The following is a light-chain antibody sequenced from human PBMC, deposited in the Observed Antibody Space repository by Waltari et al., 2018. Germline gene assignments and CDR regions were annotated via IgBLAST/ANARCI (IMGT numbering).Light chain of an antibody. V-gene: IGLV3-21*04. CDR2: YDS. Sequence: YVLTPPPSVSLAPGTTATISCGGETIESKSVHWYQHKAGQAPVLLIYYDSDRPSGIPERFSGSASGDTATLTITRVEAGDEADYYCQVWDTTSSHYVFGSGTRVTVL. CDR3: QVWDTTSSHYV. J-gene: IGLJ6*01. CDR1: TIESKS.